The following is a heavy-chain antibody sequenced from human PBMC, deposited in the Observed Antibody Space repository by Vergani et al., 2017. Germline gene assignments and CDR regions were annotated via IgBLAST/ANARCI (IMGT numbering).Heavy chain of an antibody. J-gene: IGHJ3*02. Sequence: EVQLVESGGGLVQPGGSLRLSCAASGFTFSSYEMNWVRQAPGKGLEWVPYISSSGSTIYYADSVQGRFTISRDNAKNSLYLQMSSLRAEDTAVYYCSRDAAGRASRVVVNHAFDIWGQGTMVTVSS. V-gene: IGHV3-48*03. CDR1: GFTFSSYE. CDR2: ISSSGSTI. CDR3: SRDAAGRASRVVVNHAFDI. D-gene: IGHD3-22*01.